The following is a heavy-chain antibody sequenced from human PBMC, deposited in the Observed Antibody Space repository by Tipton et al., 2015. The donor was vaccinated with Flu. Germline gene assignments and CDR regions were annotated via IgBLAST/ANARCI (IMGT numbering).Heavy chain of an antibody. CDR3: ARVWSSLVATASLDY. J-gene: IGHJ4*02. V-gene: IGHV4-39*07. D-gene: IGHD2-15*01. Sequence: TLSLTCTVSGGSISTSGYYWGWIRQPPGKGLEWIGSIRYGGSSYYTPSLKSRVTISLDMSKDQFSLKLASVTAADTAVYYCARVWSSLVATASLDYWGRGTLVNVSS. CDR1: GGSISTSGYY. CDR2: IRYGGSS.